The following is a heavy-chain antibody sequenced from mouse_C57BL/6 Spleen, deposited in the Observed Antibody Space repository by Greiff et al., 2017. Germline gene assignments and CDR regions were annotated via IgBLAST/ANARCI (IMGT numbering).Heavy chain of an antibody. Sequence: VQLQQSGPELVKPGASVKISCKASGYAFSSSWMNWVKQRPGKGLGWIGRIYPGDGDTNYNGKFKGKATLTADKSSSTAYMQLSSLTSEDSAVYFCAIDGSEAWFAYWGQGTLVTVSA. CDR1: GYAFSSSW. CDR3: AIDGSEAWFAY. J-gene: IGHJ3*01. D-gene: IGHD2-3*01. CDR2: IYPGDGDT. V-gene: IGHV1-82*01.